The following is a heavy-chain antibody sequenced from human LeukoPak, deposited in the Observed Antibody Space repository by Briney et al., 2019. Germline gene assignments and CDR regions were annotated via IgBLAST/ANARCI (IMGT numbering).Heavy chain of an antibody. D-gene: IGHD1-1*01. CDR3: ARDPYNGAYSEGYYYYYMDV. J-gene: IGHJ6*03. Sequence: SETLSFTCAVYGRSFSGYYWTWIRQTPGKGLEWIGEINHSGITDYNPSLRSRVTISVDTSKNQFSLKLSSVTAADTAIYYCARDPYNGAYSEGYYYYYMDVWGKGTTVTVSS. CDR1: GRSFSGYY. CDR2: INHSGIT. V-gene: IGHV4-34*01.